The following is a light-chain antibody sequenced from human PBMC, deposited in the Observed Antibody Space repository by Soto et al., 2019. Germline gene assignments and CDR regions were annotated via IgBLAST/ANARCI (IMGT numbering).Light chain of an antibody. CDR3: NSYREDHPRFYV. J-gene: IGLJ1*01. Sequence: QAVVTQPASVSGSPGQSITISCTGTHSDIGNYNYVSWYQHPPGQAPKLMIYDVGSRPSGVSSLFSGSKSGNPASLAISGLQAEYEADYYCNSYREDHPRFYVFGTGTKLTVL. V-gene: IGLV2-14*03. CDR1: HSDIGNYNY. CDR2: DVG.